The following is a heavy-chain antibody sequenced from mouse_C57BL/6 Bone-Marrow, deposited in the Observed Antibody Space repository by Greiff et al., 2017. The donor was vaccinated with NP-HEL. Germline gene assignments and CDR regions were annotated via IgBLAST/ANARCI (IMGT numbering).Heavy chain of an antibody. Sequence: EVQLVESGGDLMKPGGSLKLSCAASGFTFSSYGMSWVRQTPDKRLEWVATISSGGSYTYYPDSVKGRFTISRDNAKNTLYLQMSSLKSEDTAMYYCASFYYYGSSYFDYWGQGTTLTVSS. CDR1: GFTFSSYG. CDR2: ISSGGSYT. CDR3: ASFYYYGSSYFDY. V-gene: IGHV5-6*01. J-gene: IGHJ2*01. D-gene: IGHD1-1*01.